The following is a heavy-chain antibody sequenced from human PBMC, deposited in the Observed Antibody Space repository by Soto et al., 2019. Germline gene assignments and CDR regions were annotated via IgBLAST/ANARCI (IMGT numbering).Heavy chain of an antibody. CDR1: GGSISSSSYY. J-gene: IGHJ6*02. CDR3: AVPAASVAGASGSFYYYGMDV. Sequence: SETLSLTCTVSGGSISSSSYYWGWIRQPPGKGLEWIGYIYYSGSPYYNPSLKSRVTISVDTSKNQFSLKLSSVTAADTAVYYCAVPAASVAGASGSFYYYGMDVWGQGTTVTVSS. D-gene: IGHD6-19*01. CDR2: IYYSGSP. V-gene: IGHV4-39*01.